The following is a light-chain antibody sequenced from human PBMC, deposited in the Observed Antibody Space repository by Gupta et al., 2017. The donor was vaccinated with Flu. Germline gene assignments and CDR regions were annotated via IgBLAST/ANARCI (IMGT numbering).Light chain of an antibody. Sequence: HWFPQLRGSPTTVLYDESKRPSAVPDRFSGSINCSTTSASLTIGRLSDEDADYYCSSSYDSRSGWVFGGGTKLTVL. J-gene: IGLJ3*02. CDR2: DES. CDR3: SSYDSRSGWV. V-gene: IGLV6-57*01.